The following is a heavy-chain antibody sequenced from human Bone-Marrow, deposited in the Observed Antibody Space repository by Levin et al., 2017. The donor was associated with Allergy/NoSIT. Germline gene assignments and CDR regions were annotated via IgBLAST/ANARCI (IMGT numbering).Heavy chain of an antibody. CDR1: GFTYSSYW. J-gene: IGHJ6*02. CDR3: ARDPRSGLQLLYAVDV. Sequence: PGGSLRLSCSASGFTYSSYWMHWVRQAPGKGLVWVSRINSAGTITGYADSVKDRFIISRDNAKNTLFLQMNSLRAEDTAVYFCARDPRSGLQLLYAVDVWGQGTPVTVSS. D-gene: IGHD2/OR15-2a*01. V-gene: IGHV3-74*01. CDR2: INSAGTIT.